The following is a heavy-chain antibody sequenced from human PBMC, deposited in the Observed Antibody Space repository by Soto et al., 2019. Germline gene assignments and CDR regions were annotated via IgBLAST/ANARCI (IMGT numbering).Heavy chain of an antibody. Sequence: GGSLRLSCAASGFTFTTYNMNWVRQAPGKGLEWVSSITGSSGYTYYADSVKGRFTISRDNAKNSLYLQMNSLRAEDTALYYCARDSGSFSYWGQGTLVNVSS. D-gene: IGHD1-26*01. CDR3: ARDSGSFSY. V-gene: IGHV3-21*01. CDR2: ITGSSGYT. CDR1: GFTFTTYN. J-gene: IGHJ4*02.